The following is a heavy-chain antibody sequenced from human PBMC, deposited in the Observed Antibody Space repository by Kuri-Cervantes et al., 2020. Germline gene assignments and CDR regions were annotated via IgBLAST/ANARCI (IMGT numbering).Heavy chain of an antibody. CDR1: GFTFSSYA. CDR3: ARVFSPAAIDY. V-gene: IGHV3-30-3*01. J-gene: IGHJ4*02. D-gene: IGHD2-2*01. CDR2: ISYDGSNK. Sequence: GGSLRLSCAASGFTFSSYAMHWVRQAPGKGLEWVAVISYDGSNKYYADSVKGRFTISRDNSKNSLYLQMNSPRAEDTAVYYCARVFSPAAIDYWGQGTQVTVSS.